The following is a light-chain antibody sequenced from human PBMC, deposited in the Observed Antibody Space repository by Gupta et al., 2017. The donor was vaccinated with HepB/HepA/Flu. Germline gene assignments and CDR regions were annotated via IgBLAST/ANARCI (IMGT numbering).Light chain of an antibody. J-gene: IGKJ5*01. CDR1: QCLLHSDGKAY. CDR3: MQTIQAPIT. V-gene: IGKV2D-29*01. CDR2: EVS. Sequence: DIVLTQTPRSLSVTRGQPASISCKSSQCLLHSDGKAYLYWYLQKPGQPPQLLIYEVSNRFSGVPDRFSGSGSGTDFTLKVSRVDAEDAGVYYCMQTIQAPITFGQGTRLGIK.